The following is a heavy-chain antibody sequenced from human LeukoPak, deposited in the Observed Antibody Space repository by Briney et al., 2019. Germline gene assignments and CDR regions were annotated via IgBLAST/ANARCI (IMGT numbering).Heavy chain of an antibody. V-gene: IGHV1-3*01. CDR2: INGDNGNT. CDR1: GYNFPSYT. Sequence: GASVKVSCKTSGYNFPSYTMHWLRQAPGQSPEWMGSINGDNGNTKYSEKFQDRVTFTRDTSACSAYMELSSLRSEDTAVYYCARSSSGTYHYWGQGTLVTVSS. J-gene: IGHJ4*02. CDR3: ARSSSGTYHY. D-gene: IGHD3-10*01.